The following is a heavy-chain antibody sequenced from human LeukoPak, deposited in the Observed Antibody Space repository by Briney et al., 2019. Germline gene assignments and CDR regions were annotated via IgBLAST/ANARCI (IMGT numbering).Heavy chain of an antibody. CDR1: GDSIISYY. D-gene: IGHD3/OR15-3a*01. CDR3: ARAEGLAFDY. Sequence: SETLSLTCTASGDSIISYYWSWIRQPPGKGLEWIGYIYYSGSTNYNPSLKSQVTISVDTSKNQFSLRLSSVTAADTAVYYCARAEGLAFDYWGQGTLVTVSS. J-gene: IGHJ4*02. V-gene: IGHV4-59*01. CDR2: IYYSGST.